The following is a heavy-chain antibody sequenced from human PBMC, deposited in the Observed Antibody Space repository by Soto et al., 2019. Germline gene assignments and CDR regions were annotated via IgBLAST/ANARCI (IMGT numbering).Heavy chain of an antibody. CDR2: IYYIGST. D-gene: IGHD3-10*01. CDR3: ANSRVGSYYHREKWFDP. Sequence: NPSETLSLTCTGSGGSISSGYYYWSWIRQPPGKGLEWIGYIYYIGSTYYNPSLNSRVTISVDTSKNQFSLKLSSVTAADTAVYYCANSRVGSYYHREKWFDPWGQGTLVPVSP. CDR1: GGSISSGYYY. V-gene: IGHV4-30-4*01. J-gene: IGHJ5*02.